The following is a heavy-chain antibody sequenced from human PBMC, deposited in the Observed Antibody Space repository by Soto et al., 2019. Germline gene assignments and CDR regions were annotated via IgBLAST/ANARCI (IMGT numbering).Heavy chain of an antibody. CDR1: GGSISSYY. CDR2: IYYSGST. J-gene: IGHJ4*02. CDR3: ARSVPDYYFDY. V-gene: IGHV4-59*08. D-gene: IGHD6-6*01. Sequence: SETLSLTCTVSGGSISSYYWSWIRQPPGKGLEWIGYIYYSGSTNYNPSLKSRVTISVDTSKNQFSQKLSSVTAADTAVYYCARSVPDYYFDYWGQGTLVTVSS.